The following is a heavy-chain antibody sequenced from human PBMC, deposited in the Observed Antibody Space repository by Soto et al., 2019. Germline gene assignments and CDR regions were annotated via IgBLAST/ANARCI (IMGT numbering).Heavy chain of an antibody. Sequence: PSETLSLTCTVSGGSMRNYFWTWIRQPPGKGLEWIGYIHYSGATSFFPSYNPSLRGRVTISEDTSKNQFSLKLLSVTTADTAVYFCAAGEASSRNHAPYYLDFWGQGTLVTVSS. CDR3: AAGEASSRNHAPYYLDF. D-gene: IGHD6-13*01. V-gene: IGHV4-59*01. J-gene: IGHJ4*02. CDR2: IHYSGATSFFP. CDR1: GGSMRNYF.